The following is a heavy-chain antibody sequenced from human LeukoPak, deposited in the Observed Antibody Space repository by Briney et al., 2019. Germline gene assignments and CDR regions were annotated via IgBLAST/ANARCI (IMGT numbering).Heavy chain of an antibody. D-gene: IGHD6-19*01. Sequence: SGGSLRLSCAASGFTFSSYAMSWVRQAPGKGLEWVSAISGSGGSTYYADSVKGRFTISRDNSKNTPYLQMNSLRAEDTAVYYCARSRVEIAVAGDYWGQGTLVTVSS. CDR3: ARSRVEIAVAGDY. CDR1: GFTFSSYA. V-gene: IGHV3-23*01. J-gene: IGHJ4*02. CDR2: ISGSGGST.